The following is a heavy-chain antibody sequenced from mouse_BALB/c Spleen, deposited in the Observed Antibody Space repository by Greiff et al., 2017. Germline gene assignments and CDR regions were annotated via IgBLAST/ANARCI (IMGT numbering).Heavy chain of an antibody. J-gene: IGHJ4*01. CDR1: GFAFSSYD. CDR3: ARHWGDY. Sequence: EVHLVESGGGLVKPGGSLKLSCAASGFAFSSYDMSWVRQTPEKRLEWVAYISSGGGSTYYPDTVKGRFTISRDNAKNTLYLQMSSLKSEDTAMYYCARHWGDYWGQGTSVTVSS. V-gene: IGHV5-12-1*01. CDR2: ISSGGGST.